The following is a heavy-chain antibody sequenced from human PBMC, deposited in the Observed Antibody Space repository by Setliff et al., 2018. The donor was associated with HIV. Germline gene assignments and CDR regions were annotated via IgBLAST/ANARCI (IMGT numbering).Heavy chain of an antibody. J-gene: IGHJ5*02. CDR1: GYSISSGYY. CDR3: AGCITGTTHWFDP. CDR2: LYHSGNT. D-gene: IGHD1-20*01. Sequence: PSETLSLTCAVSGYSISSGYYWGWIRQTPGKGLEWIGSLYHSGNTYYNPSLTSRVTISVNTSKNQFSLKLSSVTAADTAVYYCAGCITGTTHWFDPWGQGTLVTVSS. V-gene: IGHV4-38-2*01.